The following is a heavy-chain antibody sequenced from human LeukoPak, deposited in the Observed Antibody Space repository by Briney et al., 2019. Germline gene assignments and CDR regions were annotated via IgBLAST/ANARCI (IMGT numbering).Heavy chain of an antibody. V-gene: IGHV4-30-2*01. Sequence: PSETLALTCAVSGGSISSGSYSWSWIRQPPGKGLEWIGYIYPRGSTYYNPSLKSRVILSLDKSANQFSLNLSSVTAADTAVYYCARFSPRAMGNYLDFWGQGTLVTVSS. J-gene: IGHJ4*02. D-gene: IGHD7-27*01. CDR1: GGSISSGSYS. CDR2: IYPRGST. CDR3: ARFSPRAMGNYLDF.